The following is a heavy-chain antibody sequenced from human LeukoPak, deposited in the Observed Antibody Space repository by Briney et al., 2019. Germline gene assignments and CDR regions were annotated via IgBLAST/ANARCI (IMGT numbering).Heavy chain of an antibody. D-gene: IGHD5-12*01. Sequence: TSETLSLTCTVSGGSISSYYWSWIRQPPGKGLEWIGYIYYSGSTNYNPSLKSRVTISVDTSKNQFSLKLSSVTAADTAVYYCARVSDIVATYDYWGQGTLVTVSS. CDR1: GGSISSYY. CDR3: ARVSDIVATYDY. V-gene: IGHV4-59*01. J-gene: IGHJ4*02. CDR2: IYYSGST.